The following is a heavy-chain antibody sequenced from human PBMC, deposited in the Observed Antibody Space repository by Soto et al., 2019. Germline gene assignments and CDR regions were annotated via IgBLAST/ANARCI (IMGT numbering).Heavy chain of an antibody. J-gene: IGHJ4*02. Sequence: QVQLVQSGAEVKKPGASVKVSCKTSGYTFTRYDINWVRQATGQGLEWMGWMNPKSGYTGYGQKFQGRVTMTRDTSISTAYMELSSLGSEDTAVYYCARTDGDLDYWGQGTLVTVSS. D-gene: IGHD4-17*01. CDR3: ARTDGDLDY. CDR1: GYTFTRYD. V-gene: IGHV1-8*01. CDR2: MNPKSGYT.